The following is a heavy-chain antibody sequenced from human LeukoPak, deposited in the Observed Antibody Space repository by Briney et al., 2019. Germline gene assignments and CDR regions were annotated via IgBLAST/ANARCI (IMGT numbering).Heavy chain of an antibody. D-gene: IGHD6-6*01. CDR1: GYTFTKNW. V-gene: IGHV5-51*01. Sequence: GESLKISRKGSGYTFTKNWIGWVRQMPGKGLEWMGIIYPDDSDTRYSPSFQGQVTISADKSISTAFLQWSSLKASDTAMYYCARLVGSSSSGYYFYYMDVWGTGTTVTVSS. CDR3: ARLVGSSSSGYYFYYMDV. J-gene: IGHJ6*03. CDR2: IYPDDSDT.